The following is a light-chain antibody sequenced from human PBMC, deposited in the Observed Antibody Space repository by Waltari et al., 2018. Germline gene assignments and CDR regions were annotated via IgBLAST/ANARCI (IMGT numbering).Light chain of an antibody. J-gene: IGLJ2*01. CDR3: QSYDSGLSGVV. CDR1: SSNIGAGFD. CDR2: GNT. Sequence: QSVLTQPPSVSGAPGQRVTISCTGSSSNIGAGFDVHWYQQLPGTAPKLLIYGNTNRPPGGPDRFSGSKSGPSASLAITGLQAEDEADYYCQSYDSGLSGVVFGGGTKLTVL. V-gene: IGLV1-40*01.